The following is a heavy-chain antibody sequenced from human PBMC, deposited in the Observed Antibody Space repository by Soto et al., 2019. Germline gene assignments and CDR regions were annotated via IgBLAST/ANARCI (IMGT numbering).Heavy chain of an antibody. CDR2: ISYDGNNK. Sequence: GGSLRLSCAASEFTFRNYAMHWVRQPPGKGLQWLAVISYDGNNKYYADSVEDRFTISRDNSKNTVYLQMNSLRLEDTAVYYCARGPSYSDSYFDYWGQGTLVTVSS. CDR3: ARGPSYSDSYFDY. V-gene: IGHV3-30*03. CDR1: EFTFRNYA. J-gene: IGHJ4*02. D-gene: IGHD4-17*01.